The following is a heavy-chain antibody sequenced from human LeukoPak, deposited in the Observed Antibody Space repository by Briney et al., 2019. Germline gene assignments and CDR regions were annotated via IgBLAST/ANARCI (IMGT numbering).Heavy chain of an antibody. CDR2: IGSSSTYI. Sequence: PGGSLRLSCAASGLTFSSYNMNWVRQAPGKGLEWVSSIGSSSTYIYYADSVKGRFTISRDNAENSLYLQMNSLRAEDTAVYYCATGPGSFWGQGTLVTVSS. D-gene: IGHD3-10*01. CDR1: GLTFSSYN. J-gene: IGHJ4*02. CDR3: ATGPGSF. V-gene: IGHV3-21*01.